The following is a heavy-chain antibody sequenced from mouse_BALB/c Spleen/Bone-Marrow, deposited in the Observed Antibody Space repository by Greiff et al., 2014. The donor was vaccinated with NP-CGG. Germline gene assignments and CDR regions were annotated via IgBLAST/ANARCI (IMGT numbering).Heavy chain of an antibody. CDR3: AREKFITTATDAMDY. J-gene: IGHJ4*01. CDR1: GFSLTSYG. CDR2: IWAGGST. V-gene: IGHV2-9*02. D-gene: IGHD1-2*01. Sequence: VKLQESGPGLVAPSQSLSITCTVSGFSLTSYGVHWVRQPPGKGLEWLGVIWAGGSTNYNSALMSRLSISKDNSKSQVFLKMNSLQTDDTAMYYCAREKFITTATDAMDYWGQGTSVTVSS.